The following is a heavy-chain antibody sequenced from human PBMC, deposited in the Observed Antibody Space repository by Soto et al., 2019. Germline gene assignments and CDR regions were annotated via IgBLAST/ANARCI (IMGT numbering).Heavy chain of an antibody. D-gene: IGHD2-15*01. CDR3: ARGSGCSGGSCYYSLYYYYYYMDV. J-gene: IGHJ6*03. Sequence: SETLSLTCTVSGGSISSYYWSWIRQPPGKGLEWIGYIYYSGSTNYNPSLKSRVTISVDTSKNQFSLKLSSVTAADTAVYYCARGSGCSGGSCYYSLYYYYYYMDVWGKGTTVTVSS. V-gene: IGHV4-59*01. CDR2: IYYSGST. CDR1: GGSISSYY.